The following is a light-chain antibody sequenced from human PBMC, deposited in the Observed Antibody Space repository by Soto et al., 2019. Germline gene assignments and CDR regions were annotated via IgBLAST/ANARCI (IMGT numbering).Light chain of an antibody. CDR3: QSYDTSLSGYV. V-gene: IGLV1-40*01. Sequence: QSALTQPPSVSGAPGQRVTISCTGSSSNIGAGYDVHWYQQLPGTAPKLLIHGNSNRPSGVPDRFSGSKSGTSASLAITGVQAEDEADYYCQSYDTSLSGYVFGTGTKVTVL. J-gene: IGLJ1*01. CDR2: GNS. CDR1: SSNIGAGYD.